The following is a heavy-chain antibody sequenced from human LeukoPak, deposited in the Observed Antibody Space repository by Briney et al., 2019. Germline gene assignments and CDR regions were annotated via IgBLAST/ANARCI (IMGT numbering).Heavy chain of an antibody. CDR3: ARDMYGDYGNRAFDI. J-gene: IGHJ3*02. CDR2: INPSGGST. D-gene: IGHD4-17*01. CDR1: GYTFTSYY. Sequence: ASVKVSCRASGYTFTSYYMHWVRQAPGQGLEWMGIINPSGGSTSYAQKFQGRVTMTRDTSTSTVYMELSSLRSEDTAVYYCARDMYGDYGNRAFDIWGQGTMVTVSS. V-gene: IGHV1-46*01.